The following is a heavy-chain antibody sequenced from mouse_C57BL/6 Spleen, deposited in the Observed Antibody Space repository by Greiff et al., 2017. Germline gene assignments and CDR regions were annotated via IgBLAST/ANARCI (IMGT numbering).Heavy chain of an antibody. CDR2: IDPSDSYT. Sequence: QVQLQQPGAELVMPGASVKLSCKASGYTFTSYWMHWVKQRPGRGLEWIGEIDPSDSYTNYNQKFKGKSTLTVDKSSSTAYMQLSSLTSEDSAVYYCARLGYYGSNWYFDVWGTGTTVTVSS. D-gene: IGHD1-1*01. J-gene: IGHJ1*03. CDR3: ARLGYYGSNWYFDV. V-gene: IGHV1-69*01. CDR1: GYTFTSYW.